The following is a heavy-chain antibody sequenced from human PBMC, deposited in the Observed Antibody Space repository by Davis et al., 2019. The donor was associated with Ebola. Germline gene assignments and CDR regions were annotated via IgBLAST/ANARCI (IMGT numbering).Heavy chain of an antibody. CDR2: ISHSGAI. V-gene: IGHV4-59*08. J-gene: IGHJ4*02. D-gene: IGHD4-17*01. CDR3: ANTQSDYGYFHH. CDR1: GPSISSSY. Sequence: SETLSLTCTVSGPSISSSYWSWIRQFPGQQLEWIGYISHSGAINYNPFLKSRVTLSIDTSKSQFSLHLSSITAADTAMYYCANTQSDYGYFHHWGQGTLVTVSS.